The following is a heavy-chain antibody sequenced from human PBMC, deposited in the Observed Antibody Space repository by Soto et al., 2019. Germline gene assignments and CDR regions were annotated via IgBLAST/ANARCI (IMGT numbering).Heavy chain of an antibody. CDR1: GYNFADYC. CDR3: ARGGVSTRTFDY. D-gene: IGHD3-3*01. V-gene: IGHV5-51*01. CDR2: IYPSDSDT. Sequence: PGEPLNIRCKGSGYNFADYCIAWVSQMPGKGLELMGIIYPSDSDTGYRPSFQGQVTISADKSISSAYLQWSSLRASDTAMYYCARGGVSTRTFDYWGQGTPVTVSS. J-gene: IGHJ4*02.